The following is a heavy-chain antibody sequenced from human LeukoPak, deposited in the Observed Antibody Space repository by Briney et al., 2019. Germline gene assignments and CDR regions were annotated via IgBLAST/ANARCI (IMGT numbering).Heavy chain of an antibody. CDR3: ATDIYGDYVRDY. V-gene: IGHV1-2*02. CDR1: GYTFTGYY. CDR2: INPNNGGT. Sequence: ASVPVSYKASGYTFTGYYIHWVRQAPGQGLAWMGWINPNNGGTKYAHKFQGRVTMTRDTSISKAYMELSSVRSEDTAVYYCATDIYGDYVRDYLGEGTLVTVSS. D-gene: IGHD4-17*01. J-gene: IGHJ4*02.